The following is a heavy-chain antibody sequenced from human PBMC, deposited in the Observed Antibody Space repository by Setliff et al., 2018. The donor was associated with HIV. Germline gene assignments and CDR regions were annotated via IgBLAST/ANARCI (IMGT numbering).Heavy chain of an antibody. V-gene: IGHV3-48*01. CDR2: ISSSSSTI. J-gene: IGHJ6*03. Sequence: GGSLRLSCAASGFTFSSYSMNWVRQAPGKGLEWVSYISSSSSTIYYADSVKGRFTISRDNAKNSLYLQMNSLRAEDTAVYYCARDKVVVVVAVNSYYYYYMDVWGKGTTVTVS. D-gene: IGHD2-15*01. CDR3: ARDKVVVVVAVNSYYYYYMDV. CDR1: GFTFSSYS.